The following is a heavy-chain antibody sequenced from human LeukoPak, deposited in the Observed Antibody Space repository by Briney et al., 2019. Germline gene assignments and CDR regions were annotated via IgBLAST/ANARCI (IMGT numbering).Heavy chain of an antibody. D-gene: IGHD5-18*01. V-gene: IGHV4-4*02. CDR1: GGSINSSNW. CDR2: IYHSGST. CDR3: ARVETAMEAFDI. Sequence: PSETLSLTCAVSGGSINSSNWWSWVRQPPGKGLEWIGEIYHSGSTNYNPSLKSRVTISVDKSKNQFSLKLSSVTAADTAVYYCARVETAMEAFDIWGQGTMVTVSS. J-gene: IGHJ3*02.